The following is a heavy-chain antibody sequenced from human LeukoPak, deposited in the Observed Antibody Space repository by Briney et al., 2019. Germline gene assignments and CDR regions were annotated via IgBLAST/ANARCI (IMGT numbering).Heavy chain of an antibody. Sequence: PSETLSLTCTVSGGSISSYYWSWIRQPPGKGLEWIGYIYYSGSTNYNPSLTSRVIISVDTSKNQFSLKLSSVTAADTAVYYCARVPDYYGSGRGLWGQGTLVTVSS. J-gene: IGHJ4*02. CDR3: ARVPDYYGSGRGL. CDR1: GGSISSYY. V-gene: IGHV4-59*01. D-gene: IGHD3-10*01. CDR2: IYYSGST.